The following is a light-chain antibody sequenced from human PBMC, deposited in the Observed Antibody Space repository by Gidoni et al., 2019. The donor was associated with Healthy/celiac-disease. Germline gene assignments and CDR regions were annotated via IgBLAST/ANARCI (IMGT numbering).Light chain of an antibody. CDR2: GAS. CDR1: QSVSSSY. CDR3: QQYGSSLYT. J-gene: IGKJ2*01. V-gene: IGKV3-20*01. Sequence: IVLTQSPGTLSLSPGERATLSCRASQSVSSSYLAWYQQKPGQAPRPLIYGASSRATGIPDRFSGSGSGTDFTLTISRLEPEDFAVYYCQQYGSSLYTFPQGTKLEIK.